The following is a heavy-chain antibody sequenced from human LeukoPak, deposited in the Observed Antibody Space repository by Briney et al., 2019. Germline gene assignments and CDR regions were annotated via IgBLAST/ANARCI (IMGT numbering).Heavy chain of an antibody. D-gene: IGHD2-2*01. Sequence: ASVKVSCKASGYTFTSYGISWVRQAPGQGLEWMGWISAYNGNTNYAQKLQGRVTMTTDTSTSTAYMELRSLRSDDTAVYYCARESANVKYCSSTSCSDAFDIWGQGTMVTVSS. V-gene: IGHV1-18*01. CDR3: ARESANVKYCSSTSCSDAFDI. CDR1: GYTFTSYG. J-gene: IGHJ3*02. CDR2: ISAYNGNT.